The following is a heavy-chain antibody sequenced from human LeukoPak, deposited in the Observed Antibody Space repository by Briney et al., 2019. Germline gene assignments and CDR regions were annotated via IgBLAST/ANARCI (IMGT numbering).Heavy chain of an antibody. J-gene: IGHJ3*02. CDR2: IKQDGSEK. Sequence: GGSLRLSCAASGFTFSSYWMTWVRQAPGKGLEWVANIKQDGSEKYYVDSVKGRFTISRDNAKNSLYLQMNSLGAEDTAVCYRARDLLWFGERHAFDIWGQGTMVTVSS. V-gene: IGHV3-7*01. CDR3: ARDLLWFGERHAFDI. D-gene: IGHD3-10*01. CDR1: GFTFSSYW.